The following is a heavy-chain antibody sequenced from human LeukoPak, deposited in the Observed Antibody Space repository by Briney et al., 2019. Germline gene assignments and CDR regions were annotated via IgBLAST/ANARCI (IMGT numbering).Heavy chain of an antibody. V-gene: IGHV1-69*13. J-gene: IGHJ3*02. CDR2: IIPIFGTA. Sequence: SVKVSCKASGGTFSSYAISWVRQAPGQGLEWMGGIIPIFGTANYAQKFQGRVTIIADESTSTAYMELSSLRSEDTAVYYCAAPPLLTGYPYGIWGQGTMVTVSS. D-gene: IGHD3-9*01. CDR1: GGTFSSYA. CDR3: AAPPLLTGYPYGI.